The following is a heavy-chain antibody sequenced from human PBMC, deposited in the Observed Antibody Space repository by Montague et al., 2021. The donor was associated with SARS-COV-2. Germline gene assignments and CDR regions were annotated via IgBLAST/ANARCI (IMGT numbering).Heavy chain of an antibody. V-gene: IGHV4-59*01. D-gene: IGHD2-8*01. CDR3: ARLYLGFNGKMYFFDA. Sequence: SETRSLTCSVSGYSITRVFWGWLRQPPGKGLEWIGHLHHSGSTNFNASLKSRLTMSPDTSKNQFSLQLSSVTAADTAVYYCARLYLGFNGKMYFFDAWGQGILVTVSS. CDR2: LHHSGST. J-gene: IGHJ4*02. CDR1: GYSITRVF.